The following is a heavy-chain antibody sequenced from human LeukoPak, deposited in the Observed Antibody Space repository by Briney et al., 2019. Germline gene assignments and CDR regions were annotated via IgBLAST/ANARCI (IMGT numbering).Heavy chain of an antibody. CDR3: ARDQYDTWSRRGNFDS. CDR1: GFTFGKYW. V-gene: IGHV3-7*03. CDR2: IKLDGSEK. D-gene: IGHD3-3*01. Sequence: GRSLRLSCVASGFTFGKYWMSWVRQAPGKGLEWVAYIKLDGSEKNYVDSVKGRFTISRDNTKNSLYLQMNSLRVEDTAVFYCARDQYDTWSRRGNFDSWGQGTLVIVSS. J-gene: IGHJ4*02.